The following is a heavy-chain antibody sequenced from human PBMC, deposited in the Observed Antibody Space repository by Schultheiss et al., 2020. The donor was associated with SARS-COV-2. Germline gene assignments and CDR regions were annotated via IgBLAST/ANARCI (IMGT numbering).Heavy chain of an antibody. CDR2: ISSSGSTI. D-gene: IGHD1-26*01. J-gene: IGHJ6*02. CDR3: ARDPGATRLDYYYGMDV. V-gene: IGHV3-48*03. CDR1: GFTFSSYE. Sequence: GGSLRLSCAASGFTFSSYEMNWVRQAPGKGLEWVSYISSSGSTIYYADSVKGRFTISRDNSKNTLYLQMNSLRAEDTAVYYCARDPGATRLDYYYGMDVWGQGTTVTVSS.